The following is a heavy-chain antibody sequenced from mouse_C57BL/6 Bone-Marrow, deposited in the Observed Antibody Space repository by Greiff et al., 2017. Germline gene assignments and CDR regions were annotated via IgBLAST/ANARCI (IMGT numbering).Heavy chain of an antibody. J-gene: IGHJ4*01. D-gene: IGHD2-3*01. CDR2: ISNLAYSI. CDR3: ARRDGYYAMDY. CDR1: GFTFSDYG. V-gene: IGHV5-15*01. Sequence: EVQGVESGGGLVQPGGSLKLSCAASGFTFSDYGMAWVRQAPRKGPEWVAVISNLAYSIYYADTVTGRFTISRENAKNTLYLEMSSLRSEDTAMYYCARRDGYYAMDYWGQGTSVTVSS.